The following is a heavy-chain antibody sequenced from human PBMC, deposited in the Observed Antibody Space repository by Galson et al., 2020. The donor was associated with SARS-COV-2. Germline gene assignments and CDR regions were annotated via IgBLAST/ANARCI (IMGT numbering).Heavy chain of an antibody. Sequence: ESGPTLVKPTQTLTLTCTFSGFSLSTSGMCVSWIRQPPGKALEWLARIDWDDDKYYSTSLKTRLTISKDTSKNQVVLTMTNMDPVDTATYYCARSYYDILTAPVLHGMDVWGQGTTVTVSS. CDR2: IDWDDDK. J-gene: IGHJ6*02. D-gene: IGHD3-9*01. V-gene: IGHV2-70*11. CDR3: ARSYYDILTAPVLHGMDV. CDR1: GFSLSTSGMC.